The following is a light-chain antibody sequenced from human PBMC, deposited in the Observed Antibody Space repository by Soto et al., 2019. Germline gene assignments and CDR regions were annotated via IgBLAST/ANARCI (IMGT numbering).Light chain of an antibody. Sequence: DIQMTQSPSSLSASVGDRVTITCRASQSIRSYLNWYQQKPRKAPKVLIYTASTFQSGVPSRFSGSGSGTDFNLTISSLQPEDFATYYCQQSHTTPYTVGQGTKVDIK. CDR3: QQSHTTPYT. CDR2: TAS. J-gene: IGKJ2*01. CDR1: QSIRSY. V-gene: IGKV1-39*01.